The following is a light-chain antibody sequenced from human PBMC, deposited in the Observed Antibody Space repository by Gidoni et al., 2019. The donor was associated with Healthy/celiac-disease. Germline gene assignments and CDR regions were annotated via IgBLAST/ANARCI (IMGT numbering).Light chain of an antibody. CDR3: QQYNNWPPLT. V-gene: IGKV3-15*01. CDR2: GAS. Sequence: EIVMTQSPATLPVSPGERATLSCRARQSVSSNLAWYQQKPGQAPRHLIYGASTRATGIPARFSGSGSGTEFTLTISSLQSEDFAVYYCQQYNNWPPLTFXGXTKVXIK. CDR1: QSVSSN. J-gene: IGKJ4*01.